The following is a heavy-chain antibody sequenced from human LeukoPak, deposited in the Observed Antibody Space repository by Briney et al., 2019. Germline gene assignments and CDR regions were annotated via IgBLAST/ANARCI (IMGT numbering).Heavy chain of an antibody. V-gene: IGHV4-4*09. CDR2: NYPRGRS. CDR1: GGSISTDY. CDR3: ASFFYGSGLAVDY. D-gene: IGHD3-10*01. Sequence: SETLSLTCTESGGSISTDYRNWIRDPPGKRRECIGYNYPRGRSNYRPCLKSRVTISADRYKRQFALKLTSVTAAGTDIYYCASFFYGSGLAVDYWGQGILVTVSS. J-gene: IGHJ4*02.